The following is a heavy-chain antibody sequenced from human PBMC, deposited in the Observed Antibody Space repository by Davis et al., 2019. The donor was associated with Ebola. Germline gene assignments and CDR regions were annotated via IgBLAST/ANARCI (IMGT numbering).Heavy chain of an antibody. Sequence: ESLKISCAASGFTFYNAWMSWVRQAPGKGLEWVGRIKSKTDGGTIEYAAPVKGRFAMSRDDSKNTLYLQMNSLKIDDTAVYYCTTLSTVTTMYFDLWGRGTLVTVSS. J-gene: IGHJ2*01. D-gene: IGHD4-17*01. CDR1: GFTFYNAW. V-gene: IGHV3-15*01. CDR2: IKSKTDGGTI. CDR3: TTLSTVTTMYFDL.